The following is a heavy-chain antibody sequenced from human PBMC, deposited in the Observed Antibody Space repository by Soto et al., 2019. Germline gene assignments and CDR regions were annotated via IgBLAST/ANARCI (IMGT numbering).Heavy chain of an antibody. CDR1: GGTFSSYT. D-gene: IGHD5-12*01. J-gene: IGHJ2*01. CDR3: ARGNHRWLQLWYFDL. Sequence: QVQLVQSGAEVKKPGSSVTVSCKASGGTFSSYTISWVRQAPGQGLEWRGGIIPIFGTANYAQKFQGRVTXPXAXSXXTAYMELSSLRSEDTAVYYCARGNHRWLQLWYFDLWGRGTLVTVSS. CDR2: IIPIFGTA. V-gene: IGHV1-69*05.